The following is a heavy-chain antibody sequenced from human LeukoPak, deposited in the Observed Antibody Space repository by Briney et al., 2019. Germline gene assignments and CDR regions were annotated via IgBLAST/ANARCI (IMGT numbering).Heavy chain of an antibody. Sequence: PGGSLRLSCAASGFTFSSYAMSWVRQAPGKGLEWVSAISGSGGSTYYADSVKGRFTISRDNSKNTLYLQMNSLRAEDTAVYYCAKGITIFGVNTIWYYFDYWGQGTLATVSS. CDR2: ISGSGGST. J-gene: IGHJ4*02. V-gene: IGHV3-23*01. CDR1: GFTFSSYA. CDR3: AKGITIFGVNTIWYYFDY. D-gene: IGHD3-3*01.